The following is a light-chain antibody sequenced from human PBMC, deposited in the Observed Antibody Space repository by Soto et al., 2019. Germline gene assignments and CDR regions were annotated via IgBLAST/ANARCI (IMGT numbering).Light chain of an antibody. V-gene: IGLV1-44*01. J-gene: IGLJ2*01. CDR3: AAWDDSLNGPV. Sequence: QSVLTQPPSASGAPGQRVTISCSGSSSNLGSNTVNWYQHLPGTAPKLLIYSNSQRPSGVPARLSGSKSGTSASLAISGLQSEDEADYYCAAWDDSLNGPVFGGGTKLTVL. CDR1: SSNLGSNT. CDR2: SNS.